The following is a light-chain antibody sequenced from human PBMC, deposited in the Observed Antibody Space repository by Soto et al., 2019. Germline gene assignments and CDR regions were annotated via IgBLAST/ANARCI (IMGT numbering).Light chain of an antibody. CDR3: TSYTNTKTQV. CDR1: ISDVGGYKY. Sequence: HSPPNPGSSVSGSPGQVLTISCTGTISDVGGYKYVSWYQQHPGKAPKLIIYDVSNRPSGVSNRFSGYKSVNTASLTISGLQAEDEGDYYCTSYTNTKTQVFGTWTKVTV. CDR2: DVS. V-gene: IGLV2-14*03. J-gene: IGLJ1*01.